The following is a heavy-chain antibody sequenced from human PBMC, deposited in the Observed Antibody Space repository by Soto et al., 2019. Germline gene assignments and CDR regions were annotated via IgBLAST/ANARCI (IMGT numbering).Heavy chain of an antibody. V-gene: IGHV4-39*01. Sequence: SETLSLTCAVSGCSIYRSGYYWGWIRQPPGRGLEWIGNIDYNGVTYSNPSLKSRVTISRDTSKNQFSLKLTSVTAADTALYYCGKVLVGATGHTDSDSWGPGTLVTVSS. J-gene: IGHJ4*02. CDR1: GCSIYRSGYY. CDR2: IDYNGVT. D-gene: IGHD2-15*01. CDR3: GKVLVGATGHTDSDS.